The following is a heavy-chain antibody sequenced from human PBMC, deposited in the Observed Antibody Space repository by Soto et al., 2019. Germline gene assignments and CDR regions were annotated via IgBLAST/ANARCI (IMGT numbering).Heavy chain of an antibody. Sequence: SETLSLTCTVSGGSISSYYWSWIRQPPGKGLEWIGYIYYSGSTNYNPSLKSRVTISVDTSKNQFSLKLSSVTAADTAVYYCARSYDFWSGYWFEPWGQGTLVTVSS. CDR2: IYYSGST. J-gene: IGHJ5*02. CDR3: ARSYDFWSGYWFEP. D-gene: IGHD3-3*01. V-gene: IGHV4-59*01. CDR1: GGSISSYY.